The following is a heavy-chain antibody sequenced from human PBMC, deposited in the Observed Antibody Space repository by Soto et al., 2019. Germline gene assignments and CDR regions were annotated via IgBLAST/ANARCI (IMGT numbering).Heavy chain of an antibody. D-gene: IGHD3-9*01. CDR3: AKDPELTSYSTYLDY. J-gene: IGHJ4*02. CDR1: GFTFSSYG. V-gene: IGHV3-23*01. Sequence: EVQMLESGGGWVQPGGSLRLSCAASGFTFSSYGMAWVRQAPGKGLEWVSGISGSGGSAFYADSVKGRFTISRDNFKNALYLQMNSLTAEETALYFCAKDPELTSYSTYLDYWGPGALVTVSS. CDR2: ISGSGGSA.